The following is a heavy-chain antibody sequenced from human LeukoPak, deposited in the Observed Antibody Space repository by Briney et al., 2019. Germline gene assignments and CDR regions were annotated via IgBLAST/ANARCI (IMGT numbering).Heavy chain of an antibody. CDR1: GGSMGSYY. CDR2: IFHSGTT. D-gene: IGHD4-17*01. V-gene: IGHV4-59*01. CDR3: ARGGPTVRALSSLDS. Sequence: PSETLSLTCNVSGGSMGSYYWNWIRQSPGEGLQWLGHIFHSGTTNYNPSLESRVTISVDTSRNHFSLHLTSVTTADTAVYYCARGGPTVRALSSLDSWGQGTLVTVSS. J-gene: IGHJ5*01.